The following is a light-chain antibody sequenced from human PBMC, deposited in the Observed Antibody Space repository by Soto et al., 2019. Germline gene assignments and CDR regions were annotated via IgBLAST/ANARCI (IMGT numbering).Light chain of an antibody. CDR1: SSNIGSHT. V-gene: IGLV1-44*01. CDR2: SNT. CDR3: AAWDDSLNGVV. J-gene: IGLJ2*01. Sequence: QSVLTQPPSASGTPGQTIAISCSGGSSNIGSHTVNWYQQLPGTAPRLLIYSNTQRPSGVPDRFSGSQSGTSASLAISGLPSEYEGDYYCAAWDDSLNGVVLGGGTKVTVL.